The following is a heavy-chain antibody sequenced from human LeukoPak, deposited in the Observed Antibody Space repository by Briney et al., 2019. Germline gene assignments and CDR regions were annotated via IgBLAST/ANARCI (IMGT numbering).Heavy chain of an antibody. J-gene: IGHJ6*02. CDR1: GGSISSGDYY. CDR3: ARGVVVVPAVYYYGMDV. V-gene: IGHV4-30-4*01. D-gene: IGHD2-2*01. CDR2: IYYSGST. Sequence: PSETLSLTCTVSGGSISSGDYYWSWIRQPPGKGLEWIGYIYYSGSTYYNPSFKSRVTISVDTSKNQFSLKLSSMTAADTAVYYCARGVVVVPAVYYYGMDVWGQGTTVTVSS.